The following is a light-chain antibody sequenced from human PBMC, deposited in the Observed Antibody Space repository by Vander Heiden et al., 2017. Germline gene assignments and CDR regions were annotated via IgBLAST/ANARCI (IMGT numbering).Light chain of an antibody. V-gene: IGKV4-1*01. CDR2: CAS. Sequence: DIGMTHSQAPLAVSLGERSILNCKSSQTCLYSSTNKNYLAWYQQKSSRPPKLLIYCASTRHSGVPDRFSGSGSGTNFTLTISSLQAEDAAVYFCQQYHVPPITFGQGTRLEIK. J-gene: IGKJ5*01. CDR3: QQYHVPPIT. CDR1: QTCLYSSTNKNY.